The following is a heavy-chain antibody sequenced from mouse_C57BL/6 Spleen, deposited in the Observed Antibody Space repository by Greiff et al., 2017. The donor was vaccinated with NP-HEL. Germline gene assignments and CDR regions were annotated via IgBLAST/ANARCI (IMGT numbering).Heavy chain of an antibody. J-gene: IGHJ2*01. D-gene: IGHD2-4*01. V-gene: IGHV1-42*01. CDR3: ARGSIYYDYPYSFDY. CDR2: INPSTGGT. CDR1: GYSFTGYY. Sequence: EVQLQQSGPELVKPGASVKISCKASGYSFTGYYMNWVKQSPEKSLEWIGEINPSTGGTTYNQKFKAKATLTVDKSSSTAYMQLKSLTSEDSAVYYCARGSIYYDYPYSFDYWGQGTTLTVSS.